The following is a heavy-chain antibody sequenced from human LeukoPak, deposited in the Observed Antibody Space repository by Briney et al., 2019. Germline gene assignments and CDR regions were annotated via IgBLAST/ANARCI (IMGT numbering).Heavy chain of an antibody. Sequence: ASVKVSCKVSVYTLTELSMHWVRQAPGKGLEWMGGFDPEDGETIYAQKFQGRVTMTEDTSTDTAYMELSSLRSEDTAVYYCATGFLWFGELFHYWGQGTLVTVSS. J-gene: IGHJ4*02. D-gene: IGHD3-10*01. CDR3: ATGFLWFGELFHY. CDR2: FDPEDGET. V-gene: IGHV1-24*01. CDR1: VYTLTELS.